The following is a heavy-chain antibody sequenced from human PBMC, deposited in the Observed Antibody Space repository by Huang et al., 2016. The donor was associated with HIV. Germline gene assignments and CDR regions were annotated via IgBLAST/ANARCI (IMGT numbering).Heavy chain of an antibody. CDR3: ATLTGLPRTDY. V-gene: IGHV3-21*02. D-gene: IGHD3-9*01. J-gene: IGHJ4*02. CDR1: GFTCSSYT. CDR2: ISTTSTYI. Sequence: EVQLVESGGGLVKPGGSLRLSCEASGFTCSSYTLNWVRQATGKGLGWVASISTTSTYIYYADAVKGRFSISRDNANNSLSLQMNSLRVEDSAIYYCATLTGLPRTDYWGQGALVTVSS.